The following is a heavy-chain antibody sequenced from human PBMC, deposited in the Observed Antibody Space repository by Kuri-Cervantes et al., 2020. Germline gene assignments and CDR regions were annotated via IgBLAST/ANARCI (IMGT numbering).Heavy chain of an antibody. CDR3: TTHTRDTPDF. J-gene: IGHJ6*04. D-gene: IGHD3-3*01. CDR2: ISYDGSNK. CDR1: GFTFSSYG. Sequence: GESLKISCAASGFTFSSYGMHWVRQAPGKGLEWVAVISYDGSNKYYADSVKGRFTISRDNSKNTLYLQMNNLRVEDTAIYYCTTHTRDTPDFWGKGTTVTVSS. V-gene: IGHV3-30*03.